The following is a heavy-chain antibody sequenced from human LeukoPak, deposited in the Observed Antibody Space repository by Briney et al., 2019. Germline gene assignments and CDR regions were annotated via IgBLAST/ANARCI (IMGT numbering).Heavy chain of an antibody. D-gene: IGHD3-3*01. CDR1: GDSVSANGAA. J-gene: IGHJ3*02. Sequence: SQTLSLTCAISGDSVSANGAAWNWIRQSPSRGLEWLGRTYYRSKWYNDYAVSVKSRITIDPDTSKNQFSLQLNSVTPEDTAVYYCARVPYYDFQADAFDIWGQGTMVTVSS. CDR3: ARVPYYDFQADAFDI. CDR2: TYYRSKWYN. V-gene: IGHV6-1*01.